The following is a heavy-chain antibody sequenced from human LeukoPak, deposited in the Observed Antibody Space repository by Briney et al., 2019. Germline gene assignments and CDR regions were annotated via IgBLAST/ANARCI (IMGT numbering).Heavy chain of an antibody. CDR2: IYYSGST. CDR3: ARDASSYGMDV. J-gene: IGHJ6*02. Sequence: SETLSLTCTVSGGSISSGGYYWSWIRQHPGKGLEWIGYIYYSGSTYYNPSLKSRVTISVDTSKNQFSLKLSSVTAADTAVYYCARDASSYGMDVWGQGTTVTVSS. D-gene: IGHD3-16*01. CDR1: GGSISSGGYY. V-gene: IGHV4-31*03.